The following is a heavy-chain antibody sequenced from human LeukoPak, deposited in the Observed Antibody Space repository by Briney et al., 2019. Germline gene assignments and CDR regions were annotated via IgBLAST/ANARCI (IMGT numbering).Heavy chain of an antibody. V-gene: IGHV4-30-2*01. CDR1: GGSISSGGYS. CDR2: IYHSGST. CDR3: ASVYSGYDGYYFDY. D-gene: IGHD5-12*01. Sequence: SETLSLTCAVSGGSISSGGYSWSLIRQPPGKGLEWIGYIYHSGSTYYNPSLKSRVTISVDRSKNQFSLKLSSVTAADTAVYYCASVYSGYDGYYFDYWGQGTLVTVSS. J-gene: IGHJ4*02.